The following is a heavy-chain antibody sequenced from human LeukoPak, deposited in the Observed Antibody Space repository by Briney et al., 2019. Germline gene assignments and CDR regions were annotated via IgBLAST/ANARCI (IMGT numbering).Heavy chain of an antibody. J-gene: IGHJ5*02. Sequence: SSESLSVTCTVAGGSIGGHCWSWIRKPPGKGLEWIGYIYYSGSTYYNPSLKSRVTMSVDTSKNHFFLKLSSVTAADTAVYYCASYGGNSVGNWFDPWGQGTLVTVSS. CDR2: IYYSGST. D-gene: IGHD4-23*01. CDR1: GGSIGGHC. CDR3: ASYGGNSVGNWFDP. V-gene: IGHV4-59*11.